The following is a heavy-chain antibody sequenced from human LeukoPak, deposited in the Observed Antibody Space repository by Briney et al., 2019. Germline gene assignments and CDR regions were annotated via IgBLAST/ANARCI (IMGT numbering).Heavy chain of an antibody. V-gene: IGHV1-2*02. D-gene: IGHD5-18*01. Sequence: GASVNVSFKSSGYTFTGYYMHWVRQAPGQGLEWMGWINPNSGGTNYAQKFQGRVTMTRDTSISTAYMELSRLRSDDTAVYYCAREYVDTAMVPTFDYWGQGTLVTVSS. J-gene: IGHJ4*02. CDR3: AREYVDTAMVPTFDY. CDR1: GYTFTGYY. CDR2: INPNSGGT.